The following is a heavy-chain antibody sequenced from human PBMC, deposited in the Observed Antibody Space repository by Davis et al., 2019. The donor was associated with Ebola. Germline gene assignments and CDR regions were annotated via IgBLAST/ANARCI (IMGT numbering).Heavy chain of an antibody. CDR1: GYSFTSYW. Sequence: GESLKISCKGSGYSFTSYWIGWVRQMPGKGLEWMGIIYPGDSDTRYSPSFRGQVTISSDESISTAYLQWSSLKASDTAMYYCARQGIFGVVIIDAFDIWGQGTMVTVSS. J-gene: IGHJ3*02. CDR3: ARQGIFGVVIIDAFDI. D-gene: IGHD3-3*01. CDR2: IYPGDSDT. V-gene: IGHV5-51*01.